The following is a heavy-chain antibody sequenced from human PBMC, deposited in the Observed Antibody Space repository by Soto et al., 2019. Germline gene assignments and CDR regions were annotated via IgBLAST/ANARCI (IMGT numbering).Heavy chain of an antibody. CDR2: ISGSGDST. V-gene: IGHV3-23*01. J-gene: IGHJ4*02. D-gene: IGHD3-22*01. Sequence: EVQLLESGGGLVQPGGSLRLSCVASGFTFTNYAMGWVRQAPGKGLEWVSAISGSGDSTYYADSVKGRFTISRDNSKNPLYLQMNSLRAEDTAVYYCAKNWDSNGYYFDYLGQGTLVTVSS. CDR3: AKNWDSNGYYFDY. CDR1: GFTFTNYA.